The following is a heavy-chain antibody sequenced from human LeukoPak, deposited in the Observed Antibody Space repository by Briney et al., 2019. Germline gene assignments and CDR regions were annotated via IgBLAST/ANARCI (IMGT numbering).Heavy chain of an antibody. J-gene: IGHJ6*02. D-gene: IGHD3-3*01. CDR3: ARDPASITIFGVVPGDYYGMDV. Sequence: GASVKVSCKASGGTFSSYAISWVRQAPGQGLEWMGWISAYNGNTNYAQKLQGRVTMTTDTSTSTAYMELRSLRSDDTAVYYCARDPASITIFGVVPGDYYGMDVWGQGTTVTVSS. CDR2: ISAYNGNT. V-gene: IGHV1-18*01. CDR1: GGTFSSYA.